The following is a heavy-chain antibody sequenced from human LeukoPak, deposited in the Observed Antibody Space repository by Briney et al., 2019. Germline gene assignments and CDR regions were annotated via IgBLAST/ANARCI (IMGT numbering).Heavy chain of an antibody. V-gene: IGHV1-2*02. CDR2: INPKSGGT. D-gene: IGHD3-9*01. CDR1: GYTFTGYY. Sequence: ASVKVSCKASGYTFTGYYMHWGRQAPGQGLEWMGWINPKSGGTNYAQKFQGRVTMTRDTSISTAYMELSRLRSDDTAVYYCARAWYYDILTGRIRNDAFDIWGQGTMVTVSS. J-gene: IGHJ3*02. CDR3: ARAWYYDILTGRIRNDAFDI.